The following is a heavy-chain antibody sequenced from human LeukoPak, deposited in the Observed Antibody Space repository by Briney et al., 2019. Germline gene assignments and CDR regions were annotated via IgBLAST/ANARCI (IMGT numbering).Heavy chain of an antibody. V-gene: IGHV3-7*01. Sequence: GGSLRLSCAASGFTLSSYWMSWVRQAPGKGLEWVATIKQDGSEKYYVDSVKGRFTISRDNAKNSLYLQMNSLRAEDTAVYYCAREEVATILYIYYYYGMDVWGQGTTVTVSS. CDR2: IKQDGSEK. D-gene: IGHD5-12*01. J-gene: IGHJ6*02. CDR1: GFTLSSYW. CDR3: AREEVATILYIYYYYGMDV.